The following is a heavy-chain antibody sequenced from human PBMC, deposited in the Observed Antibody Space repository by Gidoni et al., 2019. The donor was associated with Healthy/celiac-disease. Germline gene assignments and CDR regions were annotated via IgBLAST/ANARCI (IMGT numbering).Heavy chain of an antibody. CDR1: GGTFSSSA. V-gene: IGHV1-69*01. CDR3: ARDPYYYDSSGYYSSSDY. Sequence: QVQLVQSGAEVKKPGSSVTVSCKASGGTFSSSAISWVRQAPGQGLEWMGGIIPIFGTANYAQKFQGRVTITADESTSTAYMELSSLRSEDTAVYYCARDPYYYDSSGYYSSSDYWGQGTLVTVSS. J-gene: IGHJ4*02. CDR2: IIPIFGTA. D-gene: IGHD3-22*01.